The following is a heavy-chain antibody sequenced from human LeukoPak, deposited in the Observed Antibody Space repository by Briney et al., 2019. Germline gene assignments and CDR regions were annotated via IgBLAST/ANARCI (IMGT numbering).Heavy chain of an antibody. CDR1: GGTFSSYT. J-gene: IGHJ4*02. D-gene: IGHD3-22*01. Sequence: SVKVSCKASGGTFSSYTISWVRQAPGQGLEWMGRIIPILGIANYAQKFQGRVTITADKSTSTAYMELSSLRSEDAAVYYCASYYYDSSGFFDYWGQGTLVTVSS. CDR2: IIPILGIA. V-gene: IGHV1-69*02. CDR3: ASYYYDSSGFFDY.